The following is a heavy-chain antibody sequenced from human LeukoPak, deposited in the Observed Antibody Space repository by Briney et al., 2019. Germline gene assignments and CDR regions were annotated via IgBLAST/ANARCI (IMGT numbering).Heavy chain of an antibody. D-gene: IGHD3-16*01. CDR1: GDSVSKKNIA. Sequence: SQTLSLACAISGDSVSKKNIAWNWIRQSPSRGLEWLGRTYNRSKWYNDYAVSVKSRITINPDTSKNQFSLQLNSVTPEDTAVYYCARVGHPWGIEDAFDIWGQGTMVTVSS. V-gene: IGHV6-1*01. CDR2: TYNRSKWYN. J-gene: IGHJ3*02. CDR3: ARVGHPWGIEDAFDI.